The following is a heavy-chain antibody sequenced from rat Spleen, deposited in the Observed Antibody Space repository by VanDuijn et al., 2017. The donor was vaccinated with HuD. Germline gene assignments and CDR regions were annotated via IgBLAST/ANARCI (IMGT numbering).Heavy chain of an antibody. V-gene: IGHV5-27*01. J-gene: IGHJ2*01. CDR3: AKVTYYGYYYFDY. CDR1: GFTFSNYY. Sequence: EVQLVESGGGLVQPGRSLKLSCAASGFTFSNYYMAWVRQAPTKGLEWVAYISTGGDTYYRDSMKGRFTISRDNARSTLYLQMESLRSEDTATYYCAKVTYYGYYYFDYWGQGVMVTVSS. D-gene: IGHD1-9*01. CDR2: ISTGGDT.